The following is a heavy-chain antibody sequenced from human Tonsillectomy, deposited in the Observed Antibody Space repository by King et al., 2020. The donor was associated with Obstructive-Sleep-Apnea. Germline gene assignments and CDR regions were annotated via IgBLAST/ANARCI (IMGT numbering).Heavy chain of an antibody. CDR1: GFTFNSYA. J-gene: IGHJ6*02. CDR3: ARALSDILTPLFGMDV. CDR2: ISDDGSNK. V-gene: IGHV3-30*04. Sequence: QLVQSGGGVVQPGRSLRLSCAASGFTFNSYAIHWVRQAPGKGLEWVAVISDDGSNKYYTGSVKGRFTISRDNSKNTLYLQMNSLRAEDTALYYCARALSDILTPLFGMDVWGPGTTVTFSS. D-gene: IGHD3-9*01.